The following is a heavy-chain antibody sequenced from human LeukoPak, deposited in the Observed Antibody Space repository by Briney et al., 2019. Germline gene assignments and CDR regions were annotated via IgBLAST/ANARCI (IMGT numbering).Heavy chain of an antibody. V-gene: IGHV1-2*02. J-gene: IGHJ6*02. D-gene: IGHD6-25*01. CDR1: GYTFTGYY. CDR3: ARRAVYYYYGMDV. CDR2: INPNSGGT. Sequence: ASVKVSCKASGYTFTGYYMHWVRQAPGQGLEWMGWINPNSGGTNYAQKFQGRVTMTRDTSISTAYMEVSRLKSDDTAVYFCARRAVYYYYGMDVWGQGTMVSVSS.